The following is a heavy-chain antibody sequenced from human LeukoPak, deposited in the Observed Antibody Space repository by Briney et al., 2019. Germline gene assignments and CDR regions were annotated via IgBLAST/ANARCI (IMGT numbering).Heavy chain of an antibody. J-gene: IGHJ6*03. V-gene: IGHV1-2*02. D-gene: IGHD2-2*01. CDR3: ARPAPYYQNSGSHDYYVDV. CDR2: INPNSGGT. Sequence: GASVTVSCKASGYTFTGYYIHWVRQAPGQGLEWMGRINPNSGGTNYAQKFQGRVTMTRDTSITTVYMELSRLKYDDTAIYYCARPAPYYQNSGSHDYYVDVWGKGTTVTISS. CDR1: GYTFTGYY.